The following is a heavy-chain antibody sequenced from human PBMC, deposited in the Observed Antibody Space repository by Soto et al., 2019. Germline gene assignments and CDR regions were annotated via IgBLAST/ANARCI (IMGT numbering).Heavy chain of an antibody. CDR1: GFIFSNYG. J-gene: IGHJ4*02. CDR3: ARDRGLCSTTSCYAGDN. D-gene: IGHD2-2*01. V-gene: IGHV3-30*03. Sequence: PGGSLRLSXAASGFIFSNYGMHWVRQAPGKGLQWVAVISYDGSNKYHADSVRGRFTISRDNSKNTLYLQMDSLRAEDTAIYYCARDRGLCSTTSCYAGDNWGQGTLVTVSS. CDR2: ISYDGSNK.